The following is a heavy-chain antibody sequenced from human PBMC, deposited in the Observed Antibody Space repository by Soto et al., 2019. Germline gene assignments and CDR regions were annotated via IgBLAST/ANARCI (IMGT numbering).Heavy chain of an antibody. CDR3: ARDDVLCDGVRCYGVPLEV. V-gene: IGHV3-66*01. Sequence: EVQLVESGGGLVQPGGSLRLSCAASGFTVSSKYMSWVRQAPGKGLEWVSLIQSGGPTYYADSVKGRFTISRDTSENTVHLQMDSLRAEDTAVYYCARDDVLCDGVRCYGVPLEVWGKGTTVTFSS. CDR2: IQSGGPT. CDR1: GFTVSSKY. J-gene: IGHJ6*03. D-gene: IGHD2-15*01.